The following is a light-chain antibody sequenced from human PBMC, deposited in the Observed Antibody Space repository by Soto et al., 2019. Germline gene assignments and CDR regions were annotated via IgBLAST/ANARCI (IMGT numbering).Light chain of an antibody. J-gene: IGKJ4*01. CDR1: QSVYKNF. V-gene: IGKV3-20*01. Sequence: EIVLTQSPGTLSLSPGERATLSCRASQSVYKNFLAWYQQKPGQAPRLLINGVSNRATGIPDRFSGSGSGTDFSLTIDRLEPEDFAVYFCQQHGSSPPTFGGGTKVAIK. CDR3: QQHGSSPPT. CDR2: GVS.